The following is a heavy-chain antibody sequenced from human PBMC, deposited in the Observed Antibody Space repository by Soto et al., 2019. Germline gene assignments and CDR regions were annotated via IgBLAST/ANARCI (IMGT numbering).Heavy chain of an antibody. J-gene: IGHJ4*01. V-gene: IGHV1-18*01. CDR2: ISAYNGNT. CDR1: GYTFTSYG. CDR3: ARARIVYCSGGSCYGDYFVS. D-gene: IGHD2-15*01. Sequence: GASVKVSCKASGYTFTSYGISWVRQAPGQGLEWMGWISAYNGNTNYAQKLQGRVTMTTDTSTSTAYMELRSLRSDDTAVYYCARARIVYCSGGSCYGDYFVSWGHGTLVTVSS.